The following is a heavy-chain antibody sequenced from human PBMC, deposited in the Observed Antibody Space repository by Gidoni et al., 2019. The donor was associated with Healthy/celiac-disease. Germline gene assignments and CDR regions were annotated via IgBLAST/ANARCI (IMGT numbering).Heavy chain of an antibody. J-gene: IGHJ6*03. CDR2: ST. CDR3: ARQDGDSYYYYYYMDV. Sequence: STYYNPSLKSRVTISVDTSKNQFSLKLSSVTAADTAVYYCARQDGDSYYYYYYMDVWGKGTTVTVSS. V-gene: IGHV4-39*01. D-gene: IGHD4-17*01.